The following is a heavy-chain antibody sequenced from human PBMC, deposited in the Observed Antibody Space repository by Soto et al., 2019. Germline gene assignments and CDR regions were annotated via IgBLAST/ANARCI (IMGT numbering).Heavy chain of an antibody. V-gene: IGHV1-8*01. CDR2: MNPNSGNT. D-gene: IGHD3-3*01. CDR1: GYTFTSYD. Sequence: ASVKVSCKASGYTFTSYDINWVRQATGQGLEWMGWMNPNSGNTGYAQKFQGRVTMTRNTSISTAYMELSSLRSEDTAVYYCARGHYYFFWSVYFQAAHVVFNMGGKGTMAT. J-gene: IGHJ3*02. CDR3: ARGHYYFFWSVYFQAAHVVFNM.